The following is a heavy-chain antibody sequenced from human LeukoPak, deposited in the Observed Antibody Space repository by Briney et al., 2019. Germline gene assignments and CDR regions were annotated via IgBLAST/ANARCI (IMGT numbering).Heavy chain of an antibody. V-gene: IGHV4-4*07. CDR3: ARDINWNYRDPNWFDP. Sequence: SETLSLTCTVSGGSISSYYWSWIRQPAGKGLEWIGRIYTSGSTNYNPSLKSRVTMSVDTSKNQFSLKLSSVTAADTAVYYCARDINWNYRDPNWFDPWGQGTLVTVSS. J-gene: IGHJ5*02. D-gene: IGHD1-7*01. CDR2: IYTSGST. CDR1: GGSISSYY.